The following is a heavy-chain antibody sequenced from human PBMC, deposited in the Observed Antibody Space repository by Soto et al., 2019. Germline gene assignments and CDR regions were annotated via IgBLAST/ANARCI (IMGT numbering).Heavy chain of an antibody. CDR3: ARGRYCLTGRCFPNWFES. J-gene: IGHJ5*01. CDR1: GDSISNLDYF. D-gene: IGHD7-27*01. CDR2: IYKSATT. Sequence: SETLSLTCSVSGDSISNLDYFWAWIRQPPGQALEYIGYIYKSATTYYNPSFESRVAISVDTSKSQFSLNLTSVTAADTAVYFCARGRYCLTGRCFPNWFESWGQGALVTVSS. V-gene: IGHV4-30-4*01.